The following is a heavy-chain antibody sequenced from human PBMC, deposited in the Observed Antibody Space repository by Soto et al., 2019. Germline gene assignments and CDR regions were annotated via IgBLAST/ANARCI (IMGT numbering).Heavy chain of an antibody. D-gene: IGHD6-19*01. Sequence: ASVKVSCKASGFTFTSSAVQWVRQARGQRLEWIGWIVVGSGNKNYAQKFQERVTITRDMSTSTAYMELSSLRSEDTAVYYFAATDDAGYSSGWYFYSAFGIWGQGTMVTVSS. CDR3: AATDDAGYSSGWYFYSAFGI. J-gene: IGHJ3*02. V-gene: IGHV1-58*01. CDR1: GFTFTSSA. CDR2: IVVGSGNK.